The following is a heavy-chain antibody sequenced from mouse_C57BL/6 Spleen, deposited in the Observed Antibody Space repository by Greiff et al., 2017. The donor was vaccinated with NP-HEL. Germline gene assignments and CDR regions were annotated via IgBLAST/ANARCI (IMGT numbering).Heavy chain of an antibody. Sequence: VQLQQSGPELVKPGDSVTISCKASGYSFTGYFMNWVMQSHGKSLEWIGRIIPYNGDTFYNQKFKGKATLTVDKSSSTDHMELRSLTSEDSAVYYCARHYYGSRYYFDYWGQGTTLTVTS. CDR2: IIPYNGDT. J-gene: IGHJ2*01. D-gene: IGHD1-1*01. CDR1: GYSFTGYF. V-gene: IGHV1-20*01. CDR3: ARHYYGSRYYFDY.